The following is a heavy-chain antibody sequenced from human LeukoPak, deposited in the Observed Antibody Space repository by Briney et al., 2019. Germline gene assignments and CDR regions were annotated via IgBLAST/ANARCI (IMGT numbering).Heavy chain of an antibody. CDR2: INDSGGST. CDR1: GFTFSSYA. J-gene: IGHJ4*02. CDR3: AKDVAIQLWPTKYFDY. D-gene: IGHD5-18*01. Sequence: GGSLRLSCAASGFTFSSYAMNWVRQAPGKGLEWVSGINDSGGSTYYADSVKGRFTISRDNFKNTLYLQMNSLRVEDTAVYYCAKDVAIQLWPTKYFDYWGQGTLVTVSS. V-gene: IGHV3-23*01.